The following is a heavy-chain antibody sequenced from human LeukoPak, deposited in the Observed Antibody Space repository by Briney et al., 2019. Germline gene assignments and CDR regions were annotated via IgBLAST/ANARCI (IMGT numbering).Heavy chain of an antibody. CDR1: GYTFAFTDNY. Sequence: GASVKVSCKTSGYTFAFTDNYIHWVRQAPGPGPEWMGWMNPNSGGANYAQNFQGRLTMTRDTSISTAYMELSRLTSDDTAVYYCARGLLRELLGFDYWGQGTLVTVSS. J-gene: IGHJ4*02. CDR3: ARGLLRELLGFDY. D-gene: IGHD3-16*01. V-gene: IGHV1-2*02. CDR2: MNPNSGGA.